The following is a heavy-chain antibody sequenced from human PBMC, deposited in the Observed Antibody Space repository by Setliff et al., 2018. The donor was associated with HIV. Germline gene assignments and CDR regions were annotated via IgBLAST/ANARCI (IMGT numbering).Heavy chain of an antibody. Sequence: SVKVSCKASGGTFSSYAISWVRQAPGQGLEWMGGIIPIFGTANYAQKFQGRVTITTDESTSTAYMELSSLRSEDTAVYYCARDTSPHSSGYYLTSDAFDIRGQGTMVTVSS. V-gene: IGHV1-69*05. CDR1: GGTFSSYA. J-gene: IGHJ3*02. D-gene: IGHD3-22*01. CDR3: ARDTSPHSSGYYLTSDAFDI. CDR2: IIPIFGTA.